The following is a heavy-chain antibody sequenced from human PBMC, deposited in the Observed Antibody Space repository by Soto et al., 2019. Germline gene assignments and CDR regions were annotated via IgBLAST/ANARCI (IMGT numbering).Heavy chain of an antibody. V-gene: IGHV2-5*01. Sequence: QITLKESAPTLVKRTQTLTLTCTFSGFSLSTNKVAVGWIRQPPGKALAWLAHIYGHGDENYSSSLKSRLTITKDTSKNQVVLTMTNMDPVDTATYYCAHLDGSAWYYYDNWGQGTLVTVSS. J-gene: IGHJ4*02. D-gene: IGHD6-6*01. CDR2: IYGHGDE. CDR3: AHLDGSAWYYYDN. CDR1: GFSLSTNKVA.